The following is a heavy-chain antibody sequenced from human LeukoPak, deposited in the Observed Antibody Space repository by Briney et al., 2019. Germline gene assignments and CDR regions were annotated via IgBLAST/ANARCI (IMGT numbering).Heavy chain of an antibody. Sequence: GGSLRLSCAASGFSFSSHAMTWVRQAPGKGLEWLSTISISGDDTYYADSVKGRFTISRDNSKNTLYLQMNSLSADDTAMYYCANEIRPNDYWGQGTLVTVSS. V-gene: IGHV3-23*01. CDR2: ISISGDDT. CDR1: GFSFSSHA. J-gene: IGHJ4*02. CDR3: ANEIRPNDY. D-gene: IGHD4-17*01.